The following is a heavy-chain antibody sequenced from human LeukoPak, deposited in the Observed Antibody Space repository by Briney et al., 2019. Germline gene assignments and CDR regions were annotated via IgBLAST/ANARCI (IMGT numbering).Heavy chain of an antibody. Sequence: SETLSLTCTVSGGSISSSSYYWGWTRKPPGKGLEWIGSIYYSGSTYYNPSLKSRVTISVDTSKNQFSLKLSSVTAADTAVYYCARGPSDYDILTGYYSDYFDYWGQGTLVTVSS. CDR2: IYYSGST. CDR1: GGSISSSSYY. CDR3: ARGPSDYDILTGYYSDYFDY. D-gene: IGHD3-9*01. J-gene: IGHJ4*02. V-gene: IGHV4-39*07.